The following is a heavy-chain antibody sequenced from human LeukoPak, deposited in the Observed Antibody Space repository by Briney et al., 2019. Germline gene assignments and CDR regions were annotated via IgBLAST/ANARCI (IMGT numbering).Heavy chain of an antibody. V-gene: IGHV1-18*01. D-gene: IGHD3-22*01. J-gene: IGHJ5*02. CDR1: GYTFTSYG. CDR3: ARDPRGYDSSGYYYRPYNWFDP. CDR2: ISAYNGNT. Sequence: ASVKVSCKASGYTFTSYGISWVRQAPGQGLEWMGWISAYNGNTNYAQKLQGRVTMTTDTSTSTAYMELRSLRSDDTAVYYCARDPRGYDSSGYYYRPYNWFDPWGQGTLVTVSS.